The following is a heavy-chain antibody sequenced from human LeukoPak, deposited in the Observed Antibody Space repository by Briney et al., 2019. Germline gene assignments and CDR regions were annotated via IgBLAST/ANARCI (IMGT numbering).Heavy chain of an antibody. Sequence: GGSLRLSCAASGFTFSSYSMNWVRQAPGKGLEWVSSISSSSRYIYYADSVKDRFTIARDNAKESLYVQMNSLRAEGTAVYYCARGGAAFDNWGQGTLVTVSS. D-gene: IGHD5-12*01. V-gene: IGHV3-21*01. CDR3: ARGGAAFDN. CDR1: GFTFSSYS. J-gene: IGHJ4*02. CDR2: ISSSSRYI.